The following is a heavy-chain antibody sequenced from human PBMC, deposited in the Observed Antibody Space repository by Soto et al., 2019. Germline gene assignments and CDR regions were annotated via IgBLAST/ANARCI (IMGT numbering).Heavy chain of an antibody. CDR1: GFTFSSYS. D-gene: IGHD2-15*01. V-gene: IGHV3-21*04. Sequence: GSLRLSCAASGFTFSSYSMNWVRQAPGKGLEWVSSISSSSSYIYYADSVKGRFTISRDNARNSLYLQVTSLRAEDTAVYYCAKDGAPCSGDSCHYFFDYWGQGTLVIVSS. CDR3: AKDGAPCSGDSCHYFFDY. J-gene: IGHJ4*02. CDR2: ISSSSSYI.